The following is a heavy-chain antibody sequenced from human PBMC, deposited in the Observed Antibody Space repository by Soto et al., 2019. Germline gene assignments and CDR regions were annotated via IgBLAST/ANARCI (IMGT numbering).Heavy chain of an antibody. CDR1: GGTFSSYA. V-gene: IGHV1-69*13. CDR2: IIPIFGTA. Sequence: SVKVSCKASGGTFSSYAISWVRQAPGQGLEWMGGIIPIFGTANYAQKFQGRVTITADESTSTAYMELSSLRSEDTAVYYCATTDCISTSCAPQDAFDIWGQVTMVTVSS. D-gene: IGHD2-2*01. CDR3: ATTDCISTSCAPQDAFDI. J-gene: IGHJ3*02.